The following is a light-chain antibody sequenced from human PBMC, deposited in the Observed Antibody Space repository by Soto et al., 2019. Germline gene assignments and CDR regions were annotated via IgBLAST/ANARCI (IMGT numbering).Light chain of an antibody. Sequence: EIVMTQSPATLSVSPGERATLSCRASHSVSSRLAWYQQKPGHAPRLLIYGASTRATGLPDRFSGSGSGTEFTLTISSLQSEDFAVYYCQHYTNWPLTFGGGTKVEIK. V-gene: IGKV3-15*01. CDR3: QHYTNWPLT. CDR2: GAS. CDR1: HSVSSR. J-gene: IGKJ4*01.